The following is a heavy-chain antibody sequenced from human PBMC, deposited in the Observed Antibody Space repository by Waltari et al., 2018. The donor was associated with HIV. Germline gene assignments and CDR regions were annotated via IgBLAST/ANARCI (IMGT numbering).Heavy chain of an antibody. CDR2: ISWDGSNK. CDR1: GFTLNPYA. V-gene: IGHV3-30-3*01. CDR3: GREGDYYDSSPFDY. D-gene: IGHD3-22*01. Sequence: QVTLVESGGGVVQPGRSLRLSCAASGFTLNPYAMHWVRQAPGKGLEWVAVISWDGSNKHYADSVKGRCTISRDNSRNSLYLQMSSLRAEDTAVYYCGREGDYYDSSPFDYWGQGTLVTVSS. J-gene: IGHJ4*02.